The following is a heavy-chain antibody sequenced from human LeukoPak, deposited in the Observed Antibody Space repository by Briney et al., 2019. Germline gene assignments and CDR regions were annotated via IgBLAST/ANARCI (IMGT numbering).Heavy chain of an antibody. CDR1: GFTFRSYS. D-gene: IGHD5-24*01. CDR2: ISSSSSYI. J-gene: IGHJ2*01. V-gene: IGHV3-21*01. Sequence: GGSLRLSCAASGFTFRSYSMNWVRQAPGKGLEWVSSISSSSSYIYYADSVKGRFTISRGNAKNSLYLQMNSLRAEDTAVYYCAREGRDGYNYYWYFDLWGRGTLVTVSS. CDR3: AREGRDGYNYYWYFDL.